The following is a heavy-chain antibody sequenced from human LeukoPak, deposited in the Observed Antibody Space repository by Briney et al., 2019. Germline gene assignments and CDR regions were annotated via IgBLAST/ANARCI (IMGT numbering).Heavy chain of an antibody. CDR3: ERGEGLLDAFDI. D-gene: IGHD2-21*02. CDR1: GGSISSSSYY. CDR2: IYYSGST. J-gene: IGHJ3*02. Sequence: SETLSLTCTVSGGSISSSSYYWGWLRQPPGKGLEWNGRIYYSGSTYFNPSLKSRVTITVDTSKNQFSLKLSSETAADTAVDYCERGEGLLDAFDIWGQGTMVTVSS. V-gene: IGHV4-39*07.